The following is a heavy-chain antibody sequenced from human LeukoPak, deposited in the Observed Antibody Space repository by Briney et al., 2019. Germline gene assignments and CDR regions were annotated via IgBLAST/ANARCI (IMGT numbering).Heavy chain of an antibody. CDR1: GGSISSYY. J-gene: IGHJ4*02. CDR3: ARGGDGDYFDY. Sequence: SETLSLTCTVSGGSISSYYWSWIRQPPGKGLEWIGYIYYSGSTYYNPSLKSRVIISVDTSKNQFSLKLSSVTAADTAVYYCARGGDGDYFDYWGQGTLVTVSS. D-gene: IGHD5-24*01. CDR2: IYYSGST. V-gene: IGHV4-59*01.